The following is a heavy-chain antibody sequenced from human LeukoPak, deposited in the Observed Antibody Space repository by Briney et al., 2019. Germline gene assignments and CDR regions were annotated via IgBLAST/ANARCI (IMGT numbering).Heavy chain of an antibody. Sequence: SETLSLTCTVSGGSISSYYWSWIRQPAGKGLEWIGRIYTSGSTNYNPSLKSRVTISVDTSKNQFSLKLSSVTAADTAVYYCARARSGAPYYYYYMDVWGKGTTVTVSS. CDR1: GGSISSYY. CDR2: IYTSGST. V-gene: IGHV4-4*07. D-gene: IGHD3-3*01. CDR3: ARARSGAPYYYYYMDV. J-gene: IGHJ6*03.